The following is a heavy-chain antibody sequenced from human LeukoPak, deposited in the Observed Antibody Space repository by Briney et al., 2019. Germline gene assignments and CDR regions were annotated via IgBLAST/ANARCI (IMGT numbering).Heavy chain of an antibody. Sequence: SETLSLTCTVSGGSISSYYWSWIRQPPGKGLEWIGYIYYSGSTNYNPSLKSRVTISVDTSKNQFSLKLSSVTAADMAVYYCASLGGNSPDYFDYWGQGTLVTVSS. CDR2: IYYSGST. V-gene: IGHV4-59*01. CDR3: ASLGGNSPDYFDY. D-gene: IGHD4-23*01. CDR1: GGSISSYY. J-gene: IGHJ4*02.